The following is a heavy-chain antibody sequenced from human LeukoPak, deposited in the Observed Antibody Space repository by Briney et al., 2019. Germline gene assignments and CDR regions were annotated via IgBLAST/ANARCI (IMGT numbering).Heavy chain of an antibody. V-gene: IGHV3-21*01. CDR1: GFTFSTYN. CDR3: ARGVGATVTDAFDI. D-gene: IGHD1-26*01. J-gene: IGHJ3*02. Sequence: GGSLRLSCAASGFTFSTYNMNWVRQAPGKGLEWVSSISSSGSFIYYADSVKGRFTISRDNAKNSLYLQMNSLRAEDTAVYYCARGVGATVTDAFDIWGQETMVTVSS. CDR2: ISSSGSFI.